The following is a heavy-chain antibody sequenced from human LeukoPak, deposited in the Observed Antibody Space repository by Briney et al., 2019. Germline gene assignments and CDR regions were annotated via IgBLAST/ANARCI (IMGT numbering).Heavy chain of an antibody. D-gene: IGHD1-26*01. J-gene: IGHJ4*02. V-gene: IGHV1-2*02. CDR1: GYTFTGYY. Sequence: GASVKVSCKASGYTFTGYYMHWVRQAPGQGLEWMGWINPNSGGTNYAQKFQGRVAMTRDTSISTAYMELSRLKSDDTAVYYCARVLDGSYFVYWGQGTLVTVSS. CDR3: ARVLDGSYFVY. CDR2: INPNSGGT.